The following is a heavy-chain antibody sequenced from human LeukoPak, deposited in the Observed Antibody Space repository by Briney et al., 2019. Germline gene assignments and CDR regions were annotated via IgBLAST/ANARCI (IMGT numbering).Heavy chain of an antibody. J-gene: IGHJ4*02. CDR2: ISGSGGST. CDR1: GFTFSSYA. V-gene: IGHV3-23*01. D-gene: IGHD2-15*01. Sequence: GGSLRLSCAASGFTFSSYAMSWVRQAPGKGLKWVSAISGSGGSTYYADSVKGRFTISRDNSKNTLYLQMNSLRAEDTAVYYCAKVPNTLGYCSGGSCFGNFWGQGTLVTVSS. CDR3: AKVPNTLGYCSGGSCFGNF.